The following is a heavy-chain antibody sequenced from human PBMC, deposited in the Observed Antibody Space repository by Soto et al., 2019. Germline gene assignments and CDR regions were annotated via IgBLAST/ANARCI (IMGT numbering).Heavy chain of an antibody. D-gene: IGHD3-10*01. Sequence: PGGSLRLSCAASGFTFSSYSMNWVRQAPGKGLEWVSYISSSSSTIYYADSVKGRFTISRDNAKNSLYLQMNSLRAEDTAVYYCARELLLWFGNIGWFDPWGQGTXVTVSS. CDR3: ARELLLWFGNIGWFDP. J-gene: IGHJ5*02. CDR2: ISSSSSTI. CDR1: GFTFSSYS. V-gene: IGHV3-48*01.